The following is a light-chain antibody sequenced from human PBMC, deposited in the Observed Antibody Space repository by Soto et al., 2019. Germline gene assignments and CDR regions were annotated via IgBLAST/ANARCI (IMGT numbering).Light chain of an antibody. CDR2: GAS. J-gene: IGKJ3*01. CDR3: QQRFSWRS. Sequence: EIVLTQSPGTLSLSPGESATLSCRASQSIFSSYLAWYQQKPGQSPRLLIYGASSRATGIPDRFSGDGSGTDFTLKISGLEPEDFAVYYCQQRFSWRSFGPGTRVDIK. CDR1: QSIFSSY. V-gene: IGKV3D-20*02.